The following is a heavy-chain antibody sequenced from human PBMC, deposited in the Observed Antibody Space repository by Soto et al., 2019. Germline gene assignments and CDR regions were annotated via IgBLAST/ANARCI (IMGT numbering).Heavy chain of an antibody. Sequence: SWTLSLTFTVSGGSVSSGSNYWSWIRQPPGKGLEWIGNIDYSGSSNYNPSLKSRVSISVATSKNHFSLRLTSVTAADTAGYYGARGELESKVNDYYDARYVWRKGTKV. CDR2: IDYSGSS. D-gene: IGHD3-10*01. CDR3: ARGELESKVNDYYDARYV. V-gene: IGHV4-61*03. J-gene: IGHJ6*04. CDR1: GGSVSSGSNY.